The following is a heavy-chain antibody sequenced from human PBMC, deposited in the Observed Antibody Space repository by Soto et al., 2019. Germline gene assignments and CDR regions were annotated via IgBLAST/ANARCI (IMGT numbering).Heavy chain of an antibody. CDR3: ARATSFSGHHGY. Sequence: SETLSLTCTVSGGSFSSGGYYWSWIRQLPGKGLEWIGHIYYSGSTYYNPSLKSRFTISLDTSKNQFSLKLSSVTAADTAVYYCARATSFSGHHGYWGQGTLVTVSS. CDR1: GGSFSSGGYY. J-gene: IGHJ4*02. D-gene: IGHD2-8*02. V-gene: IGHV4-31*03. CDR2: IYYSGST.